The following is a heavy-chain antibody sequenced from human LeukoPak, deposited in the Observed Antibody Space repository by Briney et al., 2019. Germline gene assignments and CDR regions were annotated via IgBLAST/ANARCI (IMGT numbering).Heavy chain of an antibody. Sequence: GGSLRLSCVASGFTFSRCWMHWVRHAPGKGLVWVSRINSDGRSTSYADSVKGRFTISRDNAKNTLYLQMNSLRAEDTAVYYCAGAAVGSGGFDFCGQGTLVSVSS. J-gene: IGHJ4*02. CDR3: AGAAVGSGGFDF. V-gene: IGHV3-74*01. D-gene: IGHD6-13*01. CDR1: GFTFSRCW. CDR2: INSDGRST.